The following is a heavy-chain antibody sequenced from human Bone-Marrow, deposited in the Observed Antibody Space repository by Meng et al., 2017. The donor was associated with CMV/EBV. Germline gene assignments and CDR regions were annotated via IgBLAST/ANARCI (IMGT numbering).Heavy chain of an antibody. J-gene: IGHJ4*02. Sequence: LRLSCTVSGGSISSGGYYWSWIRQHPGKGLEWIGYIYYSGSTYYNPSLKSRVTISVDTSKNQFSLKLGSVTAADTAVYYCARGGADFWSGYYFDYWGQGTLVTVSS. CDR3: ARGGADFWSGYYFDY. CDR1: GGSISSGGYY. CDR2: IYYSGST. V-gene: IGHV4-31*03. D-gene: IGHD3-3*01.